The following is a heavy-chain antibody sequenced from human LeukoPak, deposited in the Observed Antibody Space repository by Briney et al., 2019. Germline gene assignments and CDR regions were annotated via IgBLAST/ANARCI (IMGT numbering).Heavy chain of an antibody. CDR3: VKERLLWFGELSNYFDY. V-gene: IGHV3-64D*06. J-gene: IGHJ4*02. CDR2: ISSNGGST. Sequence: GRTLGLSCSASGFTFSIYAMHWVRQAPGKGLEYVSAISSNGGSTYYADSVKGRFTISRDNSKNTLYLQMSSLRAEDTAVYYCVKERLLWFGELSNYFDYWGQGTLVTVSS. CDR1: GFTFSIYA. D-gene: IGHD3-10*01.